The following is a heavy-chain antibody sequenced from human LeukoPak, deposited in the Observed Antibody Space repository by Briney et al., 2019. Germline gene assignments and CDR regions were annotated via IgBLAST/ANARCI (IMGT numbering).Heavy chain of an antibody. J-gene: IGHJ6*03. CDR2: IIPIFGTA. V-gene: IGHV1-69*06. Sequence: GASVKVSCKASGGTFSSYGISWVRQAPGQGLEWMGRIIPIFGTANYAQKFQGRVTITADKSTSTAYMELSSLRSEDTAVYYCVRDSSSSPYYYYYYYMDVWGKGTTVTVSS. D-gene: IGHD6-6*01. CDR3: VRDSSSSPYYYYYYYMDV. CDR1: GGTFSSYG.